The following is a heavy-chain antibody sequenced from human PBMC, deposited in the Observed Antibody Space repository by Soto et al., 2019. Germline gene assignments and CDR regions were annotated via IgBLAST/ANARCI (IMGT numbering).Heavy chain of an antibody. D-gene: IGHD2-15*01. CDR3: ARDGSSRWYFNWFDP. Sequence: GGSLRLSCAASGFTLSSYSMNWVRQAPGKGLEWVSSISSSSSYIYYADSVKGRFTISRDNAKNSLYLQMNSLGAEDTAVYYCARDGSSRWYFNWFDPWGQGTLVTVSS. V-gene: IGHV3-21*04. J-gene: IGHJ5*02. CDR2: ISSSSSYI. CDR1: GFTLSSYS.